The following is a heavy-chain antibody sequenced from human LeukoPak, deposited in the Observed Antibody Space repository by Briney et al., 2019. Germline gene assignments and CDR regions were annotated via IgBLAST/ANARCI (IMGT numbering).Heavy chain of an antibody. V-gene: IGHV4-61*02. CDR1: GGSISSGSYY. J-gene: IGHJ4*02. CDR2: IYTSGST. D-gene: IGHD3-9*01. Sequence: SETLSLTCTVSGGSISSGSYYWSWIRQPAGKGLEWIGRIYTSGSTNYNPSLKSRVTISVDTSKNQFSLKLSSVTAADTAVYYCARDSPPYYDILTGYYPDYFDYWGQGTLVTVSS. CDR3: ARDSPPYYDILTGYYPDYFDY.